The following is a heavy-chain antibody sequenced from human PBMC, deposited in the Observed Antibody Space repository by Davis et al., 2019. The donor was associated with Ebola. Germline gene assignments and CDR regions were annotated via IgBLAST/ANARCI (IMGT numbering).Heavy chain of an antibody. V-gene: IGHV3-21*01. J-gene: IGHJ4*02. D-gene: IGHD2-21*01. Sequence: SVKGRFTISRDNAKNSLYLQMTSLRAEDTAVYYCERSDQWGQGTLVTVSS. CDR3: ERSDQ.